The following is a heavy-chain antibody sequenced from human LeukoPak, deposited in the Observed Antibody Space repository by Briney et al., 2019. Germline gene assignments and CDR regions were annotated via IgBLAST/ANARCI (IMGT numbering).Heavy chain of an antibody. V-gene: IGHV3-30*03. CDR2: ISHDGSDI. J-gene: IGHJ4*02. D-gene: IGHD6-19*01. CDR1: AFNLNSYT. Sequence: GGSLRLSCTASAFNLNSYTMHWVRQAPGKGLEWVALISHDGSDINYADSVKDRFSISRDNSKNTLFLRLSSLRPEDTALYYCARDPVRYNTAWKYYLNKWGPGTLVTVSS. CDR3: ARDPVRYNTAWKYYLNK.